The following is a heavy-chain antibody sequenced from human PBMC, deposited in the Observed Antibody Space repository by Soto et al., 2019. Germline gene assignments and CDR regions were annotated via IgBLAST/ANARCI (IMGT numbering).Heavy chain of an antibody. CDR2: INPNSGGT. Sequence: ASVKVSCKASGYTLTGYYMHWVRQAPGQGLEWMGWINPNSGGTNYAQKFQGWVTMTRDTSISTAYMELSRLRSDDTAVYYCVWSLRVVAGTIDYWGQGTLVTVSS. CDR3: VWSLRVVAGTIDY. V-gene: IGHV1-2*04. CDR1: GYTLTGYY. D-gene: IGHD6-19*01. J-gene: IGHJ4*02.